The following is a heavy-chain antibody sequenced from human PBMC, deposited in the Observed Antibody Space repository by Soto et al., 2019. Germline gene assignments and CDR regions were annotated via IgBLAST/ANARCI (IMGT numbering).Heavy chain of an antibody. Sequence: GKSLKISCKGSGYRFIAYWIGWVRQKPGEGLELMGIIYPPDSDVRYSPSFQGQVTIPVDKSISTAYVQWSSLKASDTAIYYCARLAVTSSTHFDYWGQGTPVTVSS. CDR2: IYPPDSDV. V-gene: IGHV5-51*03. CDR3: ARLAVTSSTHFDY. J-gene: IGHJ4*02. D-gene: IGHD2-21*02. CDR1: GYRFIAYW.